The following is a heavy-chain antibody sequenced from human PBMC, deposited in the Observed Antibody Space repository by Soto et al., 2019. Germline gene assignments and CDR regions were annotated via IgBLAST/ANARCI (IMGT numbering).Heavy chain of an antibody. V-gene: IGHV3-74*01. CDR3: ARGGLEPFDY. J-gene: IGHJ4*02. Sequence: RQAPGKGLVWVSRINDYGTTINYAESVEGRFTISRDDAKSEVYLQMNNLRAEDTAVYYCARGGLEPFDYWGQGALVTVSS. CDR2: INDYGTTI. D-gene: IGHD1-1*01.